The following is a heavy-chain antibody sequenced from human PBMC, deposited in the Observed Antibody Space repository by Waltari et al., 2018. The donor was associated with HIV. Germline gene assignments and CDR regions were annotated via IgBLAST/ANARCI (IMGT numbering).Heavy chain of an antibody. CDR2: VYWDDGK. V-gene: IGHV2-5*02. Sequence: QITLKESGPTLVKPTQTLTLTCTFSGFSLDTGGVGVGWIRQPPGKALEWLALVYWDDGKRYSPSLRNRLTITADTSRNRVVLKMTNMDPVDTATYFCAHRPAALGSKSVYEPFDFWGQGTLVTVSS. J-gene: IGHJ4*02. CDR3: AHRPAALGSKSVYEPFDF. D-gene: IGHD5-12*01. CDR1: GFSLDTGGVG.